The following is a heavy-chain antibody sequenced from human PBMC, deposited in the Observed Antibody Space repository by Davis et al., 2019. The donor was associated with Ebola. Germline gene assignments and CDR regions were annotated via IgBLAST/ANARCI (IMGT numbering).Heavy chain of an antibody. V-gene: IGHV3-21*01. CDR1: GFNFSYYA. CDR2: ISSSSSYI. D-gene: IGHD4-11*01. CDR3: ASPRRPTVTAYYYYYGMDV. Sequence: GESLKISCSASGFNFSYYAMHWVRQAPGKGLEWVSSISSSSSYIYYADSVKGRFTISRDNAKNSLYLQMNSLRAEDTAVYYCASPRRPTVTAYYYYYGMDVWGQGTTVTVSS. J-gene: IGHJ6*02.